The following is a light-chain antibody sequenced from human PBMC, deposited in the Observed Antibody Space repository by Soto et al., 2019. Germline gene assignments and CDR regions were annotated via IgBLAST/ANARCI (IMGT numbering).Light chain of an antibody. J-gene: IGKJ2*01. CDR3: QQGHNWPLT. V-gene: IGKV3-15*01. CDR1: QSINSE. Sequence: EIVMTQSPATLSLSPGERAALSCRASQSINSELAWYQQKPGQPPRLLIYGASTRATGVPARFTGSESGSEFTLTISGLQSADFAVYYSQQGHNWPLTFGQGTRVEI. CDR2: GAS.